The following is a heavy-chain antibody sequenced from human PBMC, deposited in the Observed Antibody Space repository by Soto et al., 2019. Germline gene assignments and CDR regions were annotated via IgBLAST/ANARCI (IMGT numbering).Heavy chain of an antibody. CDR3: ASSYSYCSSTSCFPDYGDHYYCYGMDV. J-gene: IGHJ6*02. D-gene: IGHD2-2*01. CDR2: INPNSGGT. Sequence: ASVKVSCKASGYTFTGYYMHWVRQAPGQGLEWMGWINPNSGGTNYAQKFQGRVTMTRDTSISTAYMELRRLRSDDTAVFYCASSYSYCSSTSCFPDYGDHYYCYGMDVWGQGTTVTVSS. V-gene: IGHV1-2*02. CDR1: GYTFTGYY.